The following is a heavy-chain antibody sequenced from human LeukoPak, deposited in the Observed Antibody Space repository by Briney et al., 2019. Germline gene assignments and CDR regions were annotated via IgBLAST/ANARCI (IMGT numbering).Heavy chain of an antibody. CDR1: GYTFTSYY. D-gene: IGHD3-16*02. CDR2: INPSGGST. Sequence: ASVKVSCKASGYTFTSYYMHWVRQAPGQGLEWMGIINPSGGSTSYAQKFQGRVTMTRDTSTSTVYMELSSLRSEDTAVYYCARELYFSDYYYYGMDVWGQGTTVTVSS. CDR3: ARELYFSDYYYYGMDV. V-gene: IGHV1-46*01. J-gene: IGHJ6*02.